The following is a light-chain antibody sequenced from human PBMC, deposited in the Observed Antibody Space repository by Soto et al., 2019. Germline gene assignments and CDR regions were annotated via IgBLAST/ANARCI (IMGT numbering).Light chain of an antibody. Sequence: EVVMTQSPSTLSVSPGDTATISCRASQSMSRSLAWYQQQPGKAPRLLISAASTRATGVPSRFSGSGSGTEFTLTINRLQPEDFAIYYCQQYYNWRSRFGQGTKVEIK. CDR3: QQYYNWRSR. CDR2: AAS. J-gene: IGKJ1*01. V-gene: IGKV3-15*01. CDR1: QSMSRS.